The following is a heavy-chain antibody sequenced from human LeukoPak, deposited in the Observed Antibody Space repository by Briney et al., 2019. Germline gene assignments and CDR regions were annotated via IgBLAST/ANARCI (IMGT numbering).Heavy chain of an antibody. Sequence: PGESLRLSCAAPGFTFSSYAMSWVRQAPGKGLEWVSRISGGGGTTYYAASVKGRFTISRDNSKNTLYLQINSLRAEDTAVYYCAKDGADYDSDYFDYWGQGTLVTVSS. V-gene: IGHV3-23*01. CDR1: GFTFSSYA. CDR2: ISGGGGTT. J-gene: IGHJ4*02. CDR3: AKDGADYDSDYFDY. D-gene: IGHD3-3*01.